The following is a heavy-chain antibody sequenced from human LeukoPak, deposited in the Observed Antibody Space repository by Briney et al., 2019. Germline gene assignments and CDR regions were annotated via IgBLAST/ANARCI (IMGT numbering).Heavy chain of an antibody. J-gene: IGHJ4*02. CDR1: GFTFSSYA. D-gene: IGHD5-18*01. CDR3: ARDGGWIQLIYYFDY. CDR2: ISYDGSNK. V-gene: IGHV3-30-3*01. Sequence: GRSLRLSCAASGFTFSSYAMHWVRQAPGKGLEWVAVISYDGSNKYYADSVKGRFTISRDNSKNTLYLQMNSLRAEDTAVYYCARDGGWIQLIYYFDYWGQGTLVTVSS.